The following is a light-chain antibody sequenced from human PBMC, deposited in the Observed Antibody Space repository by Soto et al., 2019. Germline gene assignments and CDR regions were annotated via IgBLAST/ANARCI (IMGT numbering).Light chain of an antibody. CDR2: DAS. CDR3: QQRSNWPPT. Sequence: ESVLTQSPATLSFAPGERATLSCRASQSVSSYLAWYQQKPGQAPRLLIYDASNRATGIPARFSGSGSGTDFTLTISSLEPEDFAVYYCQQRSNWPPTFGGGTKVDIK. CDR1: QSVSSY. V-gene: IGKV3-11*01. J-gene: IGKJ4*01.